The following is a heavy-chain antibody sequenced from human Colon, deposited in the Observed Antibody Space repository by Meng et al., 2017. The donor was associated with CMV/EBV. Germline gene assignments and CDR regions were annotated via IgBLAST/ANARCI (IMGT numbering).Heavy chain of an antibody. D-gene: IGHD3-3*01. CDR1: GGSFSGYY. CDR3: ARGGSSFGVVRIYYYGMDV. Sequence: SETLSLTCAVSGGSFSGYYWSWIRETPGKGLEWIGYIYYSGSTNYNPSLKSRVTISVDTSKNQFSLKLSSVTAADTAVYYCARGGSSFGVVRIYYYGMDVWGQGTTVTVSS. J-gene: IGHJ6*02. CDR2: IYYSGST. V-gene: IGHV4-59*01.